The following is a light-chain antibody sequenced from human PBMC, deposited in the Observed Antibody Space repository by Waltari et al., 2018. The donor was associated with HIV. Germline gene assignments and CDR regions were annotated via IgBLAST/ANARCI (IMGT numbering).Light chain of an antibody. J-gene: IGKJ2*01. CDR2: GAS. CDR3: QQYGTSPYT. V-gene: IGKV3-20*01. Sequence: EIVLTQTPGPLSLSAGEGATISGRASQSVSSGVLAWYHQKPGQAPRLLIYGASSRATGIPDRFSGSGSGTDFTLTISRLEPEDCAVYYCQQYGTSPYTFGQGTRLDI. CDR1: QSVSSGV.